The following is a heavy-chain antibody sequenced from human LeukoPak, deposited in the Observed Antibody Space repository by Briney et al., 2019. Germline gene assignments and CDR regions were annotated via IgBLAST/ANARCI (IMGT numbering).Heavy chain of an antibody. D-gene: IGHD2-2*01. J-gene: IGHJ5*02. V-gene: IGHV4-34*01. CDR2: INHSGST. CDR3: ARGSSTYSAVVVVPAAKGVWFDP. CDR1: GGSFSVYY. Sequence: PSETLSLTCAVYGGSFSVYYWSWIRQPPGKGLEWIGEINHSGSTNYNPSLKSRVTISVDTSKNQFSLKLSSVTAADTAVYYCARGSSTYSAVVVVPAAKGVWFDPWGQGTLVTVSS.